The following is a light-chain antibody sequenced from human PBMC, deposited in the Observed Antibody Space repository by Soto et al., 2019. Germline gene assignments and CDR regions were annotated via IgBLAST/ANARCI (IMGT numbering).Light chain of an antibody. CDR3: CSYAGYSTLV. CDR1: SSDVGSYNL. J-gene: IGLJ2*01. V-gene: IGLV2-23*01. Sequence: QSALTQPASVSGSPGQSITISCTGTSSDVGSYNLVSWYQQHPGKAPKLMIYEGSKRPSGVSNRFSGSKSGNTASLTISGLQAEDEADYYCCSYAGYSTLVFGGGTKLTVL. CDR2: EGS.